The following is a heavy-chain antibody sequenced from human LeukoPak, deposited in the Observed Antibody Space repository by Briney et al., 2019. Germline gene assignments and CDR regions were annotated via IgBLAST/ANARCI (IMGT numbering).Heavy chain of an antibody. CDR2: IRSKANSYTT. CDR3: TRHSTDFLDY. D-gene: IGHD3/OR15-3a*01. Sequence: GGSLRLSCAASGFTFSGSTMHCVRQASGEGLEWVGRIRSKANSYTTAYAASVKGRFTISRDDSKNTAYLQMNSPKAEDTAVYYCTRHSTDFLDYWGQGNLVTVSS. J-gene: IGHJ4*02. V-gene: IGHV3-73*01. CDR1: GFTFSGST.